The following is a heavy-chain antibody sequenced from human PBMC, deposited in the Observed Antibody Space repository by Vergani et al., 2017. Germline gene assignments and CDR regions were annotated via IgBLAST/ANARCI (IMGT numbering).Heavy chain of an antibody. V-gene: IGHV3-23*01. J-gene: IGHJ6*03. CDR2: ISGSGGST. Sequence: EVQLLESGGGLVQPGGSLRLSCAASGFTFSSYAMNWVRQAPGKGLEWVSAISGSGGSTYYADSVKGRFTISRDNSKNTLYLQMNSLRAEDTAVYYCAKTSGPQSHYYYYYMDVWGKGTTVTVSS. CDR3: AKTSGPQSHYYYYYMDV. CDR1: GFTFSSYA. D-gene: IGHD6-25*01.